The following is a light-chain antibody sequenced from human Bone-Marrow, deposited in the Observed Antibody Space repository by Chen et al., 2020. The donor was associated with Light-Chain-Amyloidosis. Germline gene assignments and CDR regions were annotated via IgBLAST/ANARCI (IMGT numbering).Light chain of an antibody. CDR3: QSADSSGTYEVI. CDR2: RDT. CDR1: DLPTKY. Sequence: SYELPQPPSVSVSPGQTARITCSGDDLPTKYAYWYQQKPVQAPVLVIHRDTERPSGISERFSDSSSGTTATLTISGVQAEDEADYHCQSADSSGTYEVIFGGGTKLTVL. V-gene: IGLV3-25*03. J-gene: IGLJ2*01.